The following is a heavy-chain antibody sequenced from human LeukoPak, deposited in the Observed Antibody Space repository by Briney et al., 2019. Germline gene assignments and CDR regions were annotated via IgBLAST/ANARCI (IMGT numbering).Heavy chain of an antibody. CDR3: ARERGIAAAGMDFDY. V-gene: IGHV3-30-3*01. D-gene: IGHD6-13*01. Sequence: PGGSLRLSCAASGFTFSSYAMHWVRQAPGKGLEWVAVISYDGSNKYYADSVKGRFTISRDNAKNSLYLQTNSLRAEDTAVYYCARERGIAAAGMDFDYWGQGTLVTVSS. CDR1: GFTFSSYA. J-gene: IGHJ4*02. CDR2: ISYDGSNK.